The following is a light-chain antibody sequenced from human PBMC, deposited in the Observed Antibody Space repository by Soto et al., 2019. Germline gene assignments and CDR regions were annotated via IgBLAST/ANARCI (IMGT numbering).Light chain of an antibody. V-gene: IGKV1-13*02. CDR1: QGIGNA. CDR3: QQYKSYPWT. Sequence: AIQMTQSPSSLSASVGDRVTISCRASQGIGNALGWYQQKPGRAPKLLMYEASSLESGVPSRFSGSGSGTEFTLTISGLQPDDFATYHCQQYKSYPWTFGQGTKVETK. J-gene: IGKJ1*01. CDR2: EAS.